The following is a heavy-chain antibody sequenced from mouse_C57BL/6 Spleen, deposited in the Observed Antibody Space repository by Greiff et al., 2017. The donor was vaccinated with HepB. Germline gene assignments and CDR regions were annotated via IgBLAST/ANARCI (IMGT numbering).Heavy chain of an antibody. D-gene: IGHD1-1*02. J-gene: IGHJ2*01. V-gene: IGHV1-4*01. Sequence: VMLVESGAELARPGASVKMSCKASGYTFTSYTMHWVKQRPGQGLEWIGYINPSSGYTKYNQKFKDKATLTADKSSSTAYMQLSSLTSEDSAVYYCARRGVAPDYWGQGTTLTVSS. CDR3: ARRGVAPDY. CDR2: INPSSGYT. CDR1: GYTFTSYT.